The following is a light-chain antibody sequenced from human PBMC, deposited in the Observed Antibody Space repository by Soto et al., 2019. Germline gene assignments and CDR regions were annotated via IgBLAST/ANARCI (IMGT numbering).Light chain of an antibody. J-gene: IGKJ4*01. V-gene: IGKV1-5*03. CDR1: QSISTW. CDR2: KAS. Sequence: DIQMTQSPSTLSASVGDRVTITCRASQSISTWLAWYQQKPGKAPKLLIYKASISQSGVPSRFSGSGFGTEFTLTISSLQPDDVATYYCQHHDTYPVTFGGGTKVEIK. CDR3: QHHDTYPVT.